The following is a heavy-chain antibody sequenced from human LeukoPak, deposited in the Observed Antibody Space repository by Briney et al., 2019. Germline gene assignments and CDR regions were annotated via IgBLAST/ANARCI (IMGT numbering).Heavy chain of an antibody. CDR2: ISSSSSYI. D-gene: IGHD5-24*01. J-gene: IGHJ4*02. CDR3: ARDPLDGYNFDY. CDR1: GFTFSSYS. V-gene: IGHV3-21*01. Sequence: GGSLRLSCAASGFTFSSYSMTWVRQATGKGLEWVSSISSSSSYIYYADSVKGRFTISRDNAKNSLYLQMNSLRAEDTAVYYCARDPLDGYNFDYWGQGTLVTVSS.